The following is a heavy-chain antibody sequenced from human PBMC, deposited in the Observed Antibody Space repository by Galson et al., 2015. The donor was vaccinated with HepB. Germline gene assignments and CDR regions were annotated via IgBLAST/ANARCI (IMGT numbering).Heavy chain of an antibody. CDR1: GFTFSSYA. CDR2: ISGSGSST. V-gene: IGHV3-23*01. CDR3: AKAYYDILTGYDY. J-gene: IGHJ4*02. Sequence: SLRLSCAASGFTFSSYAMSWVRQGPGKGLEWVSGISGSGSSTYYADYVKGRFTISRDNSKNTLYLQMNSLRAEDTAVYYCAKAYYDILTGYDYWGQGTLVTVSS. D-gene: IGHD3-9*01.